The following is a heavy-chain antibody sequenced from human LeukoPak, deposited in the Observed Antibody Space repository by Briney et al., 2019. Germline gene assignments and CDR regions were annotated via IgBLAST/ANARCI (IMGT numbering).Heavy chain of an antibody. Sequence: SETLSLTCTVSGGSFSGYYWSWLRQPPEKGLEWIGYVYYSVSTNYNPSLKSRVTISLDTSKSQFSLKLTSVTAADTAVYYCARGAVPDRMSWFDPWGQGTLLTVSS. CDR2: VYYSVST. D-gene: IGHD6-19*01. V-gene: IGHV4-59*08. CDR1: GGSFSGYY. J-gene: IGHJ5*02. CDR3: ARGAVPDRMSWFDP.